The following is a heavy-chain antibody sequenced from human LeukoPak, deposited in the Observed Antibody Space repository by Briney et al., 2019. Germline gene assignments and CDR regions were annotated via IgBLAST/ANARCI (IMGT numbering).Heavy chain of an antibody. D-gene: IGHD1/OR15-1a*01. CDR1: GYSISSGYY. CDR3: ARDRQQKAPAYYFDY. J-gene: IGHJ4*02. Sequence: SETLSLTCAVSGYSISSGYYWGWIRQPPGKGLEWIGSIYHSGSTYYNPSLKSRVTISVDTSKNQFSLKLSSVTAADTAVYYCARDRQQKAPAYYFDYWGQGTLVTVSS. CDR2: IYHSGST. V-gene: IGHV4-38-2*02.